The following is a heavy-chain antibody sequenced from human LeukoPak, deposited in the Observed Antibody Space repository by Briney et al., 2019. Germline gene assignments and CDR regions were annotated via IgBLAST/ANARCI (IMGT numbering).Heavy chain of an antibody. V-gene: IGHV4-59*12. CDR1: GGSISSYY. Sequence: SETLSLTCTVSGGSISSYYWSWIRQPPGKGLEWIGNVYYVGSTSYSPSLKSRVTMSVDTSKNQFSLKLSSVTAADTAVYYCARDYYGSGSYTYWGQGTLVTVSS. CDR3: ARDYYGSGSYTY. J-gene: IGHJ4*02. D-gene: IGHD3-10*01. CDR2: VYYVGST.